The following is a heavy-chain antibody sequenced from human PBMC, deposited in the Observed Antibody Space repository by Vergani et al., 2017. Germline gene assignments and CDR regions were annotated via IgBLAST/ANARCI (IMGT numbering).Heavy chain of an antibody. CDR2: ISGSGGST. J-gene: IGHJ5*02. CDR3: AKQLTISPXIAAAGTRRNWFDP. CDR1: GFTFSSYA. V-gene: IGHV3-23*01. Sequence: EVQLLESGGGLVQPGGSLRLSCAASGFTFSSYAMSWVRQAPGKGLEWVSAISGSGGSTYYADSVKGRFTISRDNSKNTLYLQMNSLRAEDTAVYYCAKQLTISPXIAAAGTRRNWFDPWGQGTLVTVSS. D-gene: IGHD6-13*01.